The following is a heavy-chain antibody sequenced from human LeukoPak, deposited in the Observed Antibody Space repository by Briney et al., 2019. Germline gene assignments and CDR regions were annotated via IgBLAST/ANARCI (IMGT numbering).Heavy chain of an antibody. CDR2: IYVTGDYI. Sequence: PGGSLRLSCATSGFTFSHFSFKWVRQASGKGLEWVASIYVTGDYIYYADSVKGRATISRDNAKNSVYLQMNSLRADDTAIYYCAREFNTIGNFDFWGKGILVTVSS. V-gene: IGHV3-21*01. J-gene: IGHJ4*02. CDR3: AREFNTIGNFDF. CDR1: GFTFSHFS. D-gene: IGHD3-10*01.